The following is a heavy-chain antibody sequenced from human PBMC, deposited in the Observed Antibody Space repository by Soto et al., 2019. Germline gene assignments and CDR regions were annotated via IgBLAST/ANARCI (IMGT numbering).Heavy chain of an antibody. CDR1: GFTFSNAW. J-gene: IGHJ4*02. D-gene: IGHD3-16*01. CDR3: WGFGWG. Sequence: EVQLLQSGGGLVKPGGSLRLSCAASGFTFSNAWMIWVRQAPGKGLEWVGRIKSKTDGETTDYAAPVKGRLTISRDDSIKMLDLQNHRLTTEDVAEYYCWGFGWGWGQRTRFTLSS. CDR2: IKSKTDGETT. V-gene: IGHV3-15*07.